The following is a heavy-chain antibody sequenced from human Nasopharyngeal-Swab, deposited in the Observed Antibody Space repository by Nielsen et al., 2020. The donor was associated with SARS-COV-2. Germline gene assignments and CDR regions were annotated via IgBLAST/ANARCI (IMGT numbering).Heavy chain of an antibody. CDR2: IGTACDT. Sequence: GESLKISCAASGFTFSSYDMHWVRQATGKGLEWVSAIGTACDTYYPGSVKGRFTISRENAKNSLSLQMNSLRAGDTAVYYCAREGSTGYYYGMDVWGQGTTVTVSS. CDR1: GFTFSSYD. J-gene: IGHJ6*02. D-gene: IGHD1-1*01. V-gene: IGHV3-13*04. CDR3: AREGSTGYYYGMDV.